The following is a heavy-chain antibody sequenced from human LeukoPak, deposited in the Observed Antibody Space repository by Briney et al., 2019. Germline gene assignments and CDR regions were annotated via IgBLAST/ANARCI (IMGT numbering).Heavy chain of an antibody. CDR3: ARSWLYGDFDY. CDR2: INHRGST. J-gene: IGHJ4*02. CDR1: GGSFSGYF. V-gene: IGHV4-34*01. D-gene: IGHD4-17*01. Sequence: SETLSLTCAVYGGSFSGYFWSWIRQPPGKGLEWIGEINHRGSTNYNPSLKSRVTISVDTSKNQFSLNLTFVTAADTALYYCARSWLYGDFDYWGQGTLVPVSS.